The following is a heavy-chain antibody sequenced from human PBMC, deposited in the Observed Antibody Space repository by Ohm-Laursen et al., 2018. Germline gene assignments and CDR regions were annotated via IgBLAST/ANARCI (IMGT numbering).Heavy chain of an antibody. CDR2: INSDGSST. Sequence: SLRLSCSASGFTFSSYWMHWVRQAPGKGLVWVSRINSDGSSTSYADSVKGRYTISRDNAKNTLYLQMNSLRAEDTAVYYCIGWLQLRYFQHWGQGTLVTVSS. CDR1: GFTFSSYW. CDR3: IGWLQLRYFQH. J-gene: IGHJ1*01. V-gene: IGHV3-74*01. D-gene: IGHD5-24*01.